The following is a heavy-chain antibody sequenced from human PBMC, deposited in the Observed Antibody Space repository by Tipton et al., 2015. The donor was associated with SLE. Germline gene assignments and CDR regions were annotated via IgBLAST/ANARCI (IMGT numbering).Heavy chain of an antibody. CDR3: VVGREWFDP. V-gene: IGHV3-7*01. D-gene: IGHD2-15*01. Sequence: SLRLSCSASGFTLSGYWMTWVRQAPGKGLEWVANIKEDGSKTNYVDSVKGRFTISRDDAKNSLYLQMNSLRAEDTAVYSCVVGREWFDPWGQGTLVTVSS. J-gene: IGHJ5*02. CDR2: IKEDGSKT. CDR1: GFTLSGYW.